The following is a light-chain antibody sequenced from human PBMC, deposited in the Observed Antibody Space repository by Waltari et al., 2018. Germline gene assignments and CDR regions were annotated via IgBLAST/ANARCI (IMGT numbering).Light chain of an antibody. CDR3: QQYNDLLPT. Sequence: EIVMTQSPATLSLSPVETATLSCRASQSVGSYLAWYQQKPGQAPKLLVHSAYFRATGIPDRFSGSGSRTDFTLTISSLEPEDVGVYHCQQYNDLLPTFGGGTKVEIK. CDR1: QSVGSY. J-gene: IGKJ4*01. V-gene: IGKV3D-15*01. CDR2: SAY.